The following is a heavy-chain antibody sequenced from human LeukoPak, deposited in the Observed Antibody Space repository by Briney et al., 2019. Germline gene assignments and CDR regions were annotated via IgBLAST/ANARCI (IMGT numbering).Heavy chain of an antibody. V-gene: IGHV3-7*01. J-gene: IGHJ4*02. D-gene: IGHD3-22*01. CDR2: IKQDGSEK. CDR1: GFSLSSHW. CDR3: AKEGDNTGYRYFDD. Sequence: GGSLRLSCAASGFSLSSHWMSWVRQAPGKGLEWVANIKQDGSEKYYVDSVKGRFTISRDNAKNSLYLQMNSLRAEDTAVYYCAKEGDNTGYRYFDDWGQGTLVTVSS.